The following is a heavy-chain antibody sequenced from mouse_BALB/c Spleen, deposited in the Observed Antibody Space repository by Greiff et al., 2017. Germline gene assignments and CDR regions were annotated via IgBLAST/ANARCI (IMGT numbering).Heavy chain of an antibody. V-gene: IGHV1-47*01. J-gene: IGHJ4*01. CDR1: GYTFTTYP. CDR2: FHPYNDDT. CDR3: ARKGPSYAMDY. Sequence: QVQLKESGAELVKPGASVKMSCKAFGYTFTTYPIEWMKQNHGKSLEWIGNFHPYNDDTKYNEKFKGKAKLTVEKSSSTVYLELSRLTSDDSAVYYCARKGPSYAMDYWGQGTSVTVSS.